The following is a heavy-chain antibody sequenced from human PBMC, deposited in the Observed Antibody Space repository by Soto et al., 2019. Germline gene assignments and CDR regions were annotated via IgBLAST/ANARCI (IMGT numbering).Heavy chain of an antibody. CDR2: INTDNGNT. Sequence: ASVKVSCKASGYTFTTYAIHWVRQAPGQSLEWMGWINTDNGNTYYSQKMQARVTITADESTSTAYMELSGLRSDDTAVYYCARDKDRLQLGGNYYYMLDVWGQGTTVTVSS. D-gene: IGHD1-26*01. V-gene: IGHV1-3*04. CDR3: ARDKDRLQLGGNYYYMLDV. CDR1: GYTFTTYA. J-gene: IGHJ6*02.